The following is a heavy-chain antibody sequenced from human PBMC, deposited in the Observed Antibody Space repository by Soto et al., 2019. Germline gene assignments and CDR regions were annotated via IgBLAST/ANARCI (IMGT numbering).Heavy chain of an antibody. J-gene: IGHJ6*02. Sequence: GGSLRLSCAASGFTFSSYGMHWVRQAPGKGLEWVAVISYDGSNKYYADSVKGRFTISRDNSKNTLYLQMNSLRAEDTAVYYCAKEISGPSIGYYYYGMDVWGQGTTVTVSS. CDR1: GFTFSSYG. V-gene: IGHV3-30*18. CDR2: ISYDGSNK. D-gene: IGHD3-16*01. CDR3: AKEISGPSIGYYYYGMDV.